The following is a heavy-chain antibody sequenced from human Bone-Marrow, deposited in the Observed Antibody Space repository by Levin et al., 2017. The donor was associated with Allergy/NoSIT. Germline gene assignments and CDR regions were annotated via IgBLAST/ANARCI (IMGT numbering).Heavy chain of an antibody. CDR3: VRCQFADVGTYYGDH. D-gene: IGHD1-26*01. CDR2: ISSSGTTI. Sequence: PGGSLRLSCTASGFSFSAYYMGWFRQTPEKGLEWIAHISSSGTTIYYADPMRGRFTVSRDNAKSSIYLQMNSLRAEDTAIYYCVRCQFADVGTYYGDHWGQEGRVTVSS. J-gene: IGHJ5*02. CDR1: GFSFSAYY. V-gene: IGHV3-11*01.